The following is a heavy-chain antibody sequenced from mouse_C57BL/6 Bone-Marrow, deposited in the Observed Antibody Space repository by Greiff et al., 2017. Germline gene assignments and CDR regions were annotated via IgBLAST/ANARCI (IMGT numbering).Heavy chain of an antibody. D-gene: IGHD2-2*01. V-gene: IGHV14-4*01. CDR1: GFNIKDDY. CDR2: IDPGNGDT. Sequence: EVQLQQSGAELVRPGASVKLSCTASGFNIKDDYMHWVKQRPEQGLEWIGWIDPGNGDTEYASKFQGKATITADTSSNTAYLQRSSLTSADTAVYYSTTWLRRWWYLDVGGTGTTVTVSA. J-gene: IGHJ1*03. CDR3: TTWLRRWWYLDV.